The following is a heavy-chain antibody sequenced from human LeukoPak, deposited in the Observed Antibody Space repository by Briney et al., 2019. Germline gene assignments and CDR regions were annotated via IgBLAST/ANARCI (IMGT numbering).Heavy chain of an antibody. D-gene: IGHD6-13*01. CDR3: AKDWGRPQLGAFDS. Sequence: GGSLRLSCAASGFTFGSYAMHWVRQAPGKGLEWVAVISYDGSNKYYADSVKGRFTISRDNSKNTLYLQMNSLRAEDTALYYCAKDWGRPQLGAFDSWGQGTLVTVSS. CDR1: GFTFGSYA. CDR2: ISYDGSNK. V-gene: IGHV3-30*04. J-gene: IGHJ4*02.